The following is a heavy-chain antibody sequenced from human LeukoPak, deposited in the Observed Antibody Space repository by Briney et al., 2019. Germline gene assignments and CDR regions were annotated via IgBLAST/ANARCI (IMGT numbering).Heavy chain of an antibody. J-gene: IGHJ4*02. D-gene: IGHD2-2*01. CDR3: ASGIVGRYCSSTSCYAPFDY. CDR2: IIPIFGTA. CDR1: GGTFSSYA. V-gene: IGHV1-69*13. Sequence: GASVKVSCKASGGTFSSYAISWVRQAPGQGLEWMGGIIPIFGTANYAQKFQGRVTITADESTSTAYMELSSLRSEDTAVYYCASGIVGRYCSSTSCYAPFDYWGQGTLVTVSS.